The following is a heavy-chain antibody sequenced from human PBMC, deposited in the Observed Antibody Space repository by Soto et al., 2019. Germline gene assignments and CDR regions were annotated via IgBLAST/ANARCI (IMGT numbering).Heavy chain of an antibody. CDR2: ISQDGSEI. J-gene: IGHJ3*02. D-gene: IGHD3-10*01. V-gene: IGHV3-48*03. CDR3: APRKSGSFNIGDFDI. CDR1: GFSFSTYE. Sequence: GGSLRLSCAASGFSFSTYEMNWVRQAPGKGLEWVSYISQDGSEIYYADSVKGRFTISRDNANNSLSLQMNSLRAEDTAVYYCAPRKSGSFNIGDFDIWGQGTMVTVSS.